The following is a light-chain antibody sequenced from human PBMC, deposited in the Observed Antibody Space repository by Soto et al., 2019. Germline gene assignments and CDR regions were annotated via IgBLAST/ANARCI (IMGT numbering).Light chain of an antibody. CDR2: DAF. Sequence: TVLTQSPATLSLSPGERATLSCKASQSIGNSLGWFQQKPGQAPRLLIDDAFNRATGIPARFTGSGSGSDFTLTISSLEPEDYGVYYCRHRYNWPITFGGGTKVDIK. J-gene: IGKJ4*01. CDR3: RHRYNWPIT. V-gene: IGKV3-11*01. CDR1: QSIGNS.